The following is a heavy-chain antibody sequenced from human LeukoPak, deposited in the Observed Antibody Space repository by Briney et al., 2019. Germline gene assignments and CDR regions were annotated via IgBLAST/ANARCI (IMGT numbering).Heavy chain of an antibody. Sequence: ASVKVSCKASGYTFTSYDINWVRQATGQGLEWMGWMNPNSGNTEYAQEFQGRVTITRNTSISTAYMELSSLRSEDTAVYYCVTAIQFYYDFWSGYYVGNDFWGQGTLVTVSS. CDR2: MNPNSGNT. CDR1: GYTFTSYD. J-gene: IGHJ4*02. D-gene: IGHD3-3*01. V-gene: IGHV1-8*03. CDR3: VTAIQFYYDFWSGYYVGNDF.